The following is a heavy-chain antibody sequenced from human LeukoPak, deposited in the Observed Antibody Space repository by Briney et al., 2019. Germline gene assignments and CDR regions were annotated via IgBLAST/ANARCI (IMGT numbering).Heavy chain of an antibody. Sequence: GGSLRLSCAASGLTFSNYAMNWVRQASGKGLEWVSGISDSGRKTYYADSVKGRFSISRDNSKNTVDLQMSDLRAEDTAVYYGAKITKATTPNYWGQGTLVTVSS. CDR1: GLTFSNYA. CDR2: ISDSGRKT. J-gene: IGHJ4*02. V-gene: IGHV3-23*01. D-gene: IGHD4-17*01. CDR3: AKITKATTPNY.